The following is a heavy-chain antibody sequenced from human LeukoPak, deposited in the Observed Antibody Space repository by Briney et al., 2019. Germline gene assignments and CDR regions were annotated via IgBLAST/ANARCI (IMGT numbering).Heavy chain of an antibody. Sequence: GGSLRLSCAASGFTFSTYNMNWVRQAPGKGLEWVSSISSSSSYIYYADSVKGRFTISRDNAKNSLYLQMNSLRAEDTAVYYCARDGVAVAGLDYWGQGTLVTVSS. J-gene: IGHJ4*02. CDR1: GFTFSTYN. V-gene: IGHV3-21*01. CDR2: ISSSSSYI. CDR3: ARDGVAVAGLDY. D-gene: IGHD6-19*01.